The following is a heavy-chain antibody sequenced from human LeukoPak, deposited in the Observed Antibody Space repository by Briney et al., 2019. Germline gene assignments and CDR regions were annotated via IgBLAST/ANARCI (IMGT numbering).Heavy chain of an antibody. D-gene: IGHD4-17*01. V-gene: IGHV4-34*01. Sequence: PSETLSLTCAVYGVSFSGYHWNWIRQFPGKGLEWIGEINDRGHTNYNPSLESRVTISVDTSKKQFSLKLNPVTAADTAVYYCVRDPTTEPNIAYYFDFWGQGTLVTVSS. CDR3: VRDPTTEPNIAYYFDF. CDR1: GVSFSGYH. CDR2: INDRGHT. J-gene: IGHJ4*02.